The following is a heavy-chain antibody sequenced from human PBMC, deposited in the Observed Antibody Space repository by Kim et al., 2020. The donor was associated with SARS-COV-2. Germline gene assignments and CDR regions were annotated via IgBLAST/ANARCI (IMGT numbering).Heavy chain of an antibody. CDR3: ASVQRYCSGGSCYVIDY. J-gene: IGHJ4*02. D-gene: IGHD2-15*01. V-gene: IGHV4-4*02. Sequence: LKSRVTISVDKSKNQFSLKLSSVTAADTAVYYCASVQRYCSGGSCYVIDYWGQGTLVTVSS.